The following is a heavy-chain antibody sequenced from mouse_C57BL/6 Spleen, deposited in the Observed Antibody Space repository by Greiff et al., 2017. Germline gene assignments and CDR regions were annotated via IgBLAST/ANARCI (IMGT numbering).Heavy chain of an antibody. J-gene: IGHJ3*01. CDR1: GYTFTDYN. CDR3: AQTAQATAWFAY. CDR2: INPNNGGT. V-gene: IGHV1-18*01. Sequence: VQLQQSGPELVKPGASVKIPCKASGYTFTDYNMAWVKQSHGKSLEWIGDINPNNGGTIYNQKFKGKATLTVDKSSSTAYMELRSLTSEDTAVYYCAQTAQATAWFAYWGQGTLVTVSA. D-gene: IGHD3-2*02.